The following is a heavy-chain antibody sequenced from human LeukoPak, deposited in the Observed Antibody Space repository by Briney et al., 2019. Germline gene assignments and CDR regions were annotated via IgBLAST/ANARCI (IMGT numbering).Heavy chain of an antibody. CDR3: ARDILEWFYRGDGFDI. D-gene: IGHD3-3*01. V-gene: IGHV3-53*01. Sequence: PGGSLRLSCTVSGFTVSSNSMSWVRQAPGKGLEWVSFIYSDNTHYSDSVKGRFTISRDNAKNSLYLQMNSLRAEDTAVYYCARDILEWFYRGDGFDIWGQGTMVTVSS. J-gene: IGHJ3*02. CDR2: IYSDNT. CDR1: GFTVSSNS.